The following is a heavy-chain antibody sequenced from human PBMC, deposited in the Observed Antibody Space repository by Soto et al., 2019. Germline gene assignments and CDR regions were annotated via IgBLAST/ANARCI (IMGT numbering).Heavy chain of an antibody. Sequence: QVQLVESGGGVVQPGRSLRLSCAASGFTFSSYGMHWVRQAPGKGLEWVAVIWYDGSNKYYADSVKGRFTISRDNSKNTLYLKMNSLRAEDTAVYYWARDRLGDFDYWGQGTLVPVSS. J-gene: IGHJ4*02. CDR1: GFTFSSYG. CDR3: ARDRLGDFDY. CDR2: IWYDGSNK. D-gene: IGHD3-16*01. V-gene: IGHV3-33*01.